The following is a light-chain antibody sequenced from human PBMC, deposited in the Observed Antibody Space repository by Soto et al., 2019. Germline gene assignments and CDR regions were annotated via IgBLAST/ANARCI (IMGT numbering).Light chain of an antibody. CDR1: SSDVGGYNY. V-gene: IGLV2-14*01. CDR3: ISYKTDDTFV. Sequence: QSVLTQPASVSVSPGQSITISCTGTSSDVGGYNYVSWYQQHPGKAPKLMIYEVSNRPSGVSDRFSGSKSGNTASLTISGLQADDEGEYFCISYKTDDTFVFGTGTKVTVL. CDR2: EVS. J-gene: IGLJ1*01.